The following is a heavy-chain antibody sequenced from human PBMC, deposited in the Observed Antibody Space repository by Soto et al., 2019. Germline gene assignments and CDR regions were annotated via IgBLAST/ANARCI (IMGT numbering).Heavy chain of an antibody. V-gene: IGHV3-7*01. J-gene: IGHJ4*02. CDR2: IKQDGSEK. Sequence: GGSLRLSCAASGFTFSTYWMSWVRQAPGKGLEWVANIKQDGSEKYYVDSVKGRFTISRDNAKNSLYLQMNTLRAEDTAVYYCARESRYCSGGSCYGSYYFDYWGQGTLVTVSS. CDR1: GFTFSTYW. D-gene: IGHD2-15*01. CDR3: ARESRYCSGGSCYGSYYFDY.